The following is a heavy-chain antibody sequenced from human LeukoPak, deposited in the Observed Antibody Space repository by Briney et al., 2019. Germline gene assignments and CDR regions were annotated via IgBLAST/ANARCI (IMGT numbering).Heavy chain of an antibody. Sequence: PGGSLRLSCAASGFTFRSYGMHWVRQAPGKGLEWVALISYNGINKYYADSLKGRFTISRDNSKNTLYLQMNSLRAEDTAVYYCARVSLRLDFDYWGQGTLVTVSS. CDR3: ARVSLRLDFDY. CDR2: ISYNGINK. J-gene: IGHJ4*02. CDR1: GFTFRSYG. V-gene: IGHV3-30*03. D-gene: IGHD5-12*01.